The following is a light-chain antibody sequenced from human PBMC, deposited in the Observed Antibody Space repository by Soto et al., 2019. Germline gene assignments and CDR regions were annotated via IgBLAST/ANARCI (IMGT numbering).Light chain of an antibody. CDR2: EVS. CDR3: SSSTNNSPYV. CDR1: SSDVGGYNY. Sequence: QSALTQPASVSGSPGQSITISCTGTSSDVGGYNYVSWYQQHPGKAPKLMIFEVSNRPSGISIRFSGSKSGNTASLTISGLQTEDEADYYCSSSTNNSPYVFGTGTKVTVL. V-gene: IGLV2-14*01. J-gene: IGLJ1*01.